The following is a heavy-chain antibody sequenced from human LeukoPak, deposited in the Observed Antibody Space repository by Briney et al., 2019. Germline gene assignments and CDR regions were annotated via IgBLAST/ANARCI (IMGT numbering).Heavy chain of an antibody. D-gene: IGHD6-13*01. CDR1: GYSFTSYW. V-gene: IGHV5-10-1*01. CDR2: IDPSDSYT. Sequence: GESLKISCKGSGYSFTSYWISWVRQMPGKGLEWMWRIDPSDSYTNYSPSFQGHVPISADKSISTAYLQWSSLKTSDTAMYYCARTSSPQLGYYGMDVWGKGTTVTVSS. CDR3: ARTSSPQLGYYGMDV. J-gene: IGHJ6*04.